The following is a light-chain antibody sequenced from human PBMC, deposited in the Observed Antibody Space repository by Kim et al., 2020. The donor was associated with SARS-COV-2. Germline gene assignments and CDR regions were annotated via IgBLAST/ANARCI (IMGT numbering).Light chain of an antibody. J-gene: IGKJ2*01. V-gene: IGKV1-39*01. CDR1: ESIATY. Sequence: SASIGDRVAITCRASESIATYLNWYQQKPGRPPKLLIYGASSLQRGVPSRFSDSGSGTDFTLTISSLQPEDFATYFCQQTDATPHTFGQGTKLEI. CDR3: QQTDATPHT. CDR2: GAS.